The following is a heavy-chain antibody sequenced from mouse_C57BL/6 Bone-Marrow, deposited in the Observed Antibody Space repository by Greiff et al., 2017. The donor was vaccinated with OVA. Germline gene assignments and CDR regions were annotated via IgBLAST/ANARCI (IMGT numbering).Heavy chain of an antibody. CDR1: GFTFSSYG. CDR3: ARHRVITTVVFDY. J-gene: IGHJ2*01. CDR2: ISSGGSYT. V-gene: IGHV5-6*01. Sequence: VQLQESGGDLVKPGGSLKLSCAASGFTFSSYGMSWVRQTPDKRLEWVATISSGGSYTYYPDSVKGRVTISRDNAKNTLYMQMSSLKSEDTAMYYCARHRVITTVVFDYWGQGTTLTVSS. D-gene: IGHD1-1*01.